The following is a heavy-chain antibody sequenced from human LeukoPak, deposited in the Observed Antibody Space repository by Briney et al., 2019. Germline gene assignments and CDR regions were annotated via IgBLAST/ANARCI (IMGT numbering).Heavy chain of an antibody. J-gene: IGHJ6*03. CDR2: INPNRGGT. V-gene: IGHV1-2*02. D-gene: IGHD3-22*01. CDR3: ARAGTYYYDSSGYLVDYYYYYMDV. CDR1: GYTFTGYY. Sequence: ASVKVSCKASGYTFTGYYMHWVRQAPGQGLEWMGWINPNRGGTNYAQKLQGRVTMTTDTSTSTAYMELRSLRSDDTAVYYCARAGTYYYDSSGYLVDYYYYYMDVWGKGTTVTISS.